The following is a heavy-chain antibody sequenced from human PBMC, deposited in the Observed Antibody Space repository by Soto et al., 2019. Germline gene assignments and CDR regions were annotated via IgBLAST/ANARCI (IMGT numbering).Heavy chain of an antibody. Sequence: SVKVSCKASGGTFSSYAISWVRQAPGQGLEWMGGIIPIFGTANYAQKFQGRVTITADESTSTAYMELSSLRSEDTAVYYCARDSVEAVYYYYYGMDVWGQGTTVTVSS. CDR1: GGTFSSYA. CDR3: ARDSVEAVYYYYYGMDV. CDR2: IIPIFGTA. D-gene: IGHD6-19*01. V-gene: IGHV1-69*13. J-gene: IGHJ6*02.